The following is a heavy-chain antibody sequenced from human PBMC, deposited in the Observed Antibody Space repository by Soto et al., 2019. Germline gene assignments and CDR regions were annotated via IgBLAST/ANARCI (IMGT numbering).Heavy chain of an antibody. V-gene: IGHV3-23*01. CDR3: AKDGHGKIYYHYMDV. D-gene: IGHD1-1*01. CDR2: ISAGAAAT. Sequence: PGGSLRLSCAASGFTFNDHAMTWVRQAPGEGLEWVSTISAGAAATFYADSVKGRFTISRDDSRSTLFLQMTSLRAEDTAVYYWAKDGHGKIYYHYMDVWGKGTTVTVSS. CDR1: GFTFNDHA. J-gene: IGHJ6*03.